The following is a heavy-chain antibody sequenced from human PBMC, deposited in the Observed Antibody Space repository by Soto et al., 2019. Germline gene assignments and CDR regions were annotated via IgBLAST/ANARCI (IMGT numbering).Heavy chain of an antibody. J-gene: IGHJ3*01. V-gene: IGHV3-23*01. Sequence: EVQLLESGGGLVQPGGSLRLSCAASGFTFRKYAVSWVRQAPGKGLEWVSGLSAGGGSTYYADSVKGRFSLSRDNSKNTLYLRMDSLRADDSAVYYCAKGRLYYDSSGYPEVFDVWGQGTMVTVSS. CDR3: AKGRLYYDSSGYPEVFDV. CDR1: GFTFRKYA. D-gene: IGHD3-22*01. CDR2: LSAGGGST.